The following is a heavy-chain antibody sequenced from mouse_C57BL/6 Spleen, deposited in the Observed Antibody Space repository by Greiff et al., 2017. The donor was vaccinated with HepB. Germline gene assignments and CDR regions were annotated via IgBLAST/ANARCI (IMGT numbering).Heavy chain of an antibody. D-gene: IGHD4-1*01. CDR3: TGLGRSD. CDR1: GFTFSNYW. Sequence: EVQVVESGGGLVQPGGSMKLSCVASGFTFSNYWMNWVRPSPEKGLEWVAQISLKSDNYATHYAESVKGRFTISRDASKSGVYLHMNNLRAEDTGIYYGTGLGRSDWGQGTTLTVSS. CDR2: ISLKSDNYAT. J-gene: IGHJ2*01. V-gene: IGHV6-3*01.